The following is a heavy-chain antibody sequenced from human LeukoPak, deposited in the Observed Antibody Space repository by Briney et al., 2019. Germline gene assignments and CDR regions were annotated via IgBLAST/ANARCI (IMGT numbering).Heavy chain of an antibody. V-gene: IGHV4-34*01. CDR1: GGSFSGYY. CDR2: IYHSGST. Sequence: SETLSLTCAVYGGSFSGYYWSWIRQPPGKGLEWIGYIYHSGSTYYNPSLKSRVTISVDKSKNQFSLKLSSVTAADTAVYYCARGNSGRNRAFDIWGQGTKVTVSS. J-gene: IGHJ3*02. CDR3: ARGNSGRNRAFDI. D-gene: IGHD1-26*01.